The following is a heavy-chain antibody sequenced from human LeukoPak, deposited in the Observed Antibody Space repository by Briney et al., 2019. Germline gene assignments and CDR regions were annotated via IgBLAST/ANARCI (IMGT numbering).Heavy chain of an antibody. J-gene: IGHJ6*03. Sequence: HSETLSLSCTVSGGSLRSSSYCSGWVSQPPGEWLGWHGSIDYSGSTYYNPSLKSRVTISVDTSKNPFSLKLSSVTAADTAVYYCARHTTGQRFYYYDYRDVWGKGTTVTISS. CDR2: IDYSGST. V-gene: IGHV4-39*01. D-gene: IGHD1-1*01. CDR1: GGSLRSSSYC. CDR3: ARHTTGQRFYYYDYRDV.